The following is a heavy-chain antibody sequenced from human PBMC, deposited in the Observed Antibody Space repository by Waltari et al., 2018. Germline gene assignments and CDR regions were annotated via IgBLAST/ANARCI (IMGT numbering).Heavy chain of an antibody. J-gene: IGHJ6*03. V-gene: IGHV1-69*05. CDR3: ARGQRGDTILGVGHMDV. CDR1: GGTFSSYA. CDR2: IIPIFGTA. Sequence: QVQLVQSGAEVKKPGSSVKVSCKASGGTFSSYAISWVRQAPGQGLEWMGGIIPIFGTANYAQKFQGRVTITTDESTSTAYMELSSLRSEDTAVYYCARGQRGDTILGVGHMDVWGKGTTVTVSS. D-gene: IGHD3-3*01.